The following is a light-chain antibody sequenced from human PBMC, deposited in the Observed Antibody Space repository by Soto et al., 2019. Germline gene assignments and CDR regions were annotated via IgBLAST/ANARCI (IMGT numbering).Light chain of an antibody. Sequence: QSALTHPASVSGSPGQSIPISCTGTSSDVGSYNLVSWYQQHPGKAPKLMIYEVSKRPSGVSNRFSGSKSGNTASLTIPGLQAEDEADYYCCSYAGSSTFYVFGPGTKVTVL. CDR1: SSDVGSYNL. CDR2: EVS. CDR3: CSYAGSSTFYV. J-gene: IGLJ1*01. V-gene: IGLV2-23*02.